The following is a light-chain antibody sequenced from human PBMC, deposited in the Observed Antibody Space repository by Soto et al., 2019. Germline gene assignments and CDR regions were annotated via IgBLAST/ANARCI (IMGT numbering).Light chain of an antibody. Sequence: QSVLTQPPSVSGAPGQRVTISCTGRSSNIGAGYDVHWYQQLPGTAPKLLIYGNSNRPSGVPDRFSGSKSGTSASLAITELQAEYEADYYCQSYDSSLSALYVFGTGTKVTV. V-gene: IGLV1-40*01. J-gene: IGLJ1*01. CDR1: SSNIGAGYD. CDR3: QSYDSSLSALYV. CDR2: GNS.